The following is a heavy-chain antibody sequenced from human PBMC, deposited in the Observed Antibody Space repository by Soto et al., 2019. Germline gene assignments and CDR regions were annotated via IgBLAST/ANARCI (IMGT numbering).Heavy chain of an antibody. V-gene: IGHV4-30-4*01. CDR1: GGSVSGVDYF. J-gene: IGHJ4*02. CDR2: IYYTGIT. CDR3: ARGVRLHFDN. Sequence: SETLSLTCTVSGGSVSGVDYFWSWIRQSPGKGLEWIGYIYYTGITHLDPSLKSRLTMAVDTSKNEFSLKLTSVSAEDTALYYCARGVRLHFDNWGQGTLVTVSS.